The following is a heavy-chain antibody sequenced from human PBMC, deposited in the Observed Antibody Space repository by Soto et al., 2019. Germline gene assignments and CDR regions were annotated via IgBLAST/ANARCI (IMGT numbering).Heavy chain of an antibody. Sequence: EVQLLESGGGLVQPGGSLSLSCAASAFTFNTYAMGWVRQAPGKGLEWVSAISVSGGGTYYADSVKGRFTISRDTSKNTLYLQMNSLRADDTAVYYCATSGGASPYYFDYWGRGTLVTVSS. CDR3: ATSGGASPYYFDY. J-gene: IGHJ4*02. D-gene: IGHD1-26*01. V-gene: IGHV3-23*01. CDR1: AFTFNTYA. CDR2: ISVSGGGT.